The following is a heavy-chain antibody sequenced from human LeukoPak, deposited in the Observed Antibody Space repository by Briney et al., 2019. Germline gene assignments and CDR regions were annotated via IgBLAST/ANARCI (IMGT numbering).Heavy chain of an antibody. CDR2: IWYDGSNK. CDR3: AKVSRSGSRNYFDY. Sequence: PGGSLRLSCAASGFTFSSYGMHWVRQAPGKGLEWVAFIWYDGSNKYYADSVKGRFTISRDNSKNTLYLQMNSLRAEDTAVYYCAKVSRSGSRNYFDYWGQGTLVTVSS. D-gene: IGHD1-26*01. CDR1: GFTFSSYG. J-gene: IGHJ4*02. V-gene: IGHV3-30*02.